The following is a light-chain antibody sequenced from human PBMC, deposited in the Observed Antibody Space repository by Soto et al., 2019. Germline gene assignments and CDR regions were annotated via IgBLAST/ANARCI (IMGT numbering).Light chain of an antibody. V-gene: IGLV3-21*02. CDR2: ADK. CDR1: NIGTKS. J-gene: IGLJ1*01. CDR3: QVCERFSDHNFV. Sequence: SYELTQPPSVSVSAGQTASITCGGDNIGTKSVHWYQQRPGQAPVLVVYADKKRPSGIPERFSGSNSGNTATLTISRVETGDEADYYCQVCERFSDHNFVFGDGTKVTVL.